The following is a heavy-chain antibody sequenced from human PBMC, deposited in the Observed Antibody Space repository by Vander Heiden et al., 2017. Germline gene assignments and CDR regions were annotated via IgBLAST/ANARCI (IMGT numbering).Heavy chain of an antibody. Sequence: VLLVESGGGVVQPGRSLRLSCAASRFTFSNYGLHWVRQAPGKGLEWVAVIWYDGSNKYYADSVKGRFTISRDNSKNTLSLQMNSLRAEDTAVYYCAKDPAGNRGTLDYWGQGTLVTVSS. CDR1: RFTFSNYG. D-gene: IGHD3-10*01. V-gene: IGHV3-33*06. CDR2: IWYDGSNK. J-gene: IGHJ4*02. CDR3: AKDPAGNRGTLDY.